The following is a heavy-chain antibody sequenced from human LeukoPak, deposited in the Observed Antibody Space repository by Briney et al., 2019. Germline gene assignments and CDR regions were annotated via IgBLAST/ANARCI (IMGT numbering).Heavy chain of an antibody. CDR2: ISYDGSNK. D-gene: IGHD3-22*01. V-gene: IGHV3-30-3*01. CDR1: GFTFSSYA. Sequence: PGRSLRLSCAASGFTFSSYAMHWVRQAPGKGLEWVAVISYDGSNKYYADSVEGRFTISRDNSKNTLYLQMNSLRAEDTAVYHCARAGAYYYDSSGYYPHDYWGQGTLVTVSS. J-gene: IGHJ4*02. CDR3: ARAGAYYYDSSGYYPHDY.